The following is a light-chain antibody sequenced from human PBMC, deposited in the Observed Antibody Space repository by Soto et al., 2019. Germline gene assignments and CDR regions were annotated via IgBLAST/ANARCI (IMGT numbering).Light chain of an antibody. CDR2: EGS. CDR1: SSDVGSYNL. Sequence: QSALTQPASVSGSPGQSITISCTGTSSDVGSYNLVSRYQQHPGKAPKLMIYEGSKRPSGVSNRFSGSKSGNTASLTISGLQAEDEADYYCCSYAGSLFGGGTKVTVL. CDR3: CSYAGSL. J-gene: IGLJ2*01. V-gene: IGLV2-23*01.